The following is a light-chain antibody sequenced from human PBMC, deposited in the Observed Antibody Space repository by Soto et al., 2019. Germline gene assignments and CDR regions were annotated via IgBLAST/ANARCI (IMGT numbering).Light chain of an antibody. CDR2: RNN. V-gene: IGLV1-47*01. CDR3: AAWDDSLSGSWV. CDR1: SSNIRSNY. Sequence: QSVLTQPPSASGTPGQRVTISCYGSSSNIRSNYVYWYQQLPGTAPKLLIYRNNQRPSGVPDRFSGSKSGTSASLAISGLRSEDEADYYCAAWDDSLSGSWVFGGGTQLTVL. J-gene: IGLJ3*02.